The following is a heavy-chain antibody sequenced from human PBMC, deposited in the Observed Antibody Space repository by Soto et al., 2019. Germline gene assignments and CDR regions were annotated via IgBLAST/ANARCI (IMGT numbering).Heavy chain of an antibody. D-gene: IGHD2-15*01. CDR1: GFTFGDSY. J-gene: IGHJ5*02. Sequence: GESLKISCAGSGFTFGDSYMSWIRQAPGKGLEWLSYISPGSRYPAYADSVKGRFTISRDNAKRSLYLQMMSLTAEDTAIYYCVRGGGGGRFDPWGQGTMVTVSS. CDR2: ISPGSRYP. CDR3: VRGGGGGRFDP. V-gene: IGHV3-11*06.